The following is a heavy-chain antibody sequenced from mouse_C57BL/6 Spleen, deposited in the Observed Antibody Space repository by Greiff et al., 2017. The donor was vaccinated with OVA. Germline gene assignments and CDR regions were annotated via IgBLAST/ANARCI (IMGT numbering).Heavy chain of an antibody. CDR2: ISNGGGST. V-gene: IGHV5-12*01. CDR3: ARRRYYYGSSYDAMDY. CDR1: GFTFSDYY. Sequence: EVQGVESGGGLVQPGGSLKLSCAASGFTFSDYYMYWVRQTPEKRLEWVAYISNGGGSTYYPDTVKGRFTISRDNAKNTLYLQMSRLKSEDTAMYYCARRRYYYGSSYDAMDYWGQGTSVTVSS. J-gene: IGHJ4*01. D-gene: IGHD1-1*01.